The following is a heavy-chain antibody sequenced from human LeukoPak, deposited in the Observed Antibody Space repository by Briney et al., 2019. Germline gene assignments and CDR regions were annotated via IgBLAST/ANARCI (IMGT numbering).Heavy chain of an antibody. Sequence: SGGSLRLSCAASGFTFDDYAMHWVRQAPGKGLEWVSGISWNSGSIGYADSVKGRFTISRDNAKNSLYLQMNSLRAEDTALYYCAKGTRGYSYGPKMHDYYYYGMDVWGQGTTVTVSS. V-gene: IGHV3-9*01. D-gene: IGHD5-18*01. CDR3: AKGTRGYSYGPKMHDYYYYGMDV. CDR2: ISWNSGSI. J-gene: IGHJ6*02. CDR1: GFTFDDYA.